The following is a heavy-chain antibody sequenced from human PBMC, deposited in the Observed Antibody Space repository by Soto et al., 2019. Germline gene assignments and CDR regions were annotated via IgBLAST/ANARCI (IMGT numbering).Heavy chain of an antibody. CDR3: ARPASLYGDSQDYFVF. Sequence: GGSLRLSCAASGFTLSNYGMHWVRQAPGKGLEWVAVVSYDGNNKYYVDSVKGRFTISRDNSKNTLYLQMNSLRAEDTAVYYCARPASLYGDSQDYFVFWGQGTQVTVSS. J-gene: IGHJ4*02. CDR1: GFTLSNYG. V-gene: IGHV3-30*03. D-gene: IGHD4-17*01. CDR2: VSYDGNNK.